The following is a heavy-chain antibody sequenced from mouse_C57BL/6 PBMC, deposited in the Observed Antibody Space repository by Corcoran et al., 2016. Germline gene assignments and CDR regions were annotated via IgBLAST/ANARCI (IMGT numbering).Heavy chain of an antibody. Sequence: QIQLVQSGPELKKPGETVKISCKASGYTFTTYGMSWVKQAPGKGLKWMGWINTYSGVPTYADDFKGRFAFSLETSASTAYLQINNLKNEDTATYFCARYYSNYWYFDVWGTGTTVTVSS. CDR3: ARYYSNYWYFDV. CDR2: INTYSGVP. J-gene: IGHJ1*03. V-gene: IGHV9-3*01. CDR1: GYTFTTYG. D-gene: IGHD2-5*01.